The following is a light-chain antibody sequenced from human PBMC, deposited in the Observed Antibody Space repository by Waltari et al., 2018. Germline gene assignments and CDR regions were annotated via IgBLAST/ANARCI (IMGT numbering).Light chain of an antibody. CDR2: EVS. CDR1: SSDIGAYKH. J-gene: IGLJ3*02. CDR3: TSFTSSATWV. V-gene: IGLV2-14*01. Sequence: QSALTQPASVSGSPGQSITISCSGTSSDIGAYKHVSWYQQHPGKAPKLRIYEVSNRPSGVSNRCSGSKSGNTASLTISGLQADDESHYYCTSFTSSATWVFGGGTKVTVL.